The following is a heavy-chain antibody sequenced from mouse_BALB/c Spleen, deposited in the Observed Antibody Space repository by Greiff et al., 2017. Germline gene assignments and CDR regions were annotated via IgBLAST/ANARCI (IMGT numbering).Heavy chain of an antibody. D-gene: IGHD2-1*01. J-gene: IGHJ4*01. Sequence: QVQLQQPGAELVRPGASVKLSCKASGYTFTSYWINWVKQRPGQGLEWIGNIYPSDSYTNYNQKFKDKATLTVDKSSSTAYMQLSSPTSEDSAVYYCTRGRGNYHAMDYWGQGTSVTVSS. CDR1: GYTFTSYW. CDR2: IYPSDSYT. V-gene: IGHV1-69*02. CDR3: TRGRGNYHAMDY.